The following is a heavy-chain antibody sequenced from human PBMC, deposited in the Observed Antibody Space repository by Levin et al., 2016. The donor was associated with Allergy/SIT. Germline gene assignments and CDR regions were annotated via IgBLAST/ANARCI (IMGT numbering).Heavy chain of an antibody. CDR3: ARGKGHSSGNFDY. D-gene: IGHD3-22*01. Sequence: SETLSLTCAVYGGSFSGYYWSWIRQPPGKGLEWIGEINHSGSTNYNPSLKSRVTISVDTSKNQFSLKLSSVTAADTAVYYCARGKGHSSGNFDYWGQGTLVTVSS. CDR2: INHSGST. J-gene: IGHJ4*02. CDR1: GGSFSGYY. V-gene: IGHV4-34*01.